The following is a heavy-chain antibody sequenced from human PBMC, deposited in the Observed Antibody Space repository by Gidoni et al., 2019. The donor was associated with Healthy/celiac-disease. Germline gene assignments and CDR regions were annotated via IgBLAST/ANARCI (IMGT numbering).Heavy chain of an antibody. Sequence: EVQLLESGGGLVQPGGSLSLSCAASGFTFSSYAMGWVRQAPGKGLEWVSAISGSGGSTYYADSVKGRFTISRDNSKNTLYLQMNSLRAEDTAVYYCSYGSGTPEDYWGQGTLVTVSS. CDR1: GFTFSSYA. CDR2: ISGSGGST. J-gene: IGHJ4*02. V-gene: IGHV3-23*01. D-gene: IGHD3-10*01. CDR3: SYGSGTPEDY.